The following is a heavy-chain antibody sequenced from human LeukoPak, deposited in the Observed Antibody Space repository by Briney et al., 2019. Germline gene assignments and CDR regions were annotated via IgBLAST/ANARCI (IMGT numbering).Heavy chain of an antibody. CDR2: INTNTGNP. D-gene: IGHD3-3*01. CDR1: GYTFTSYA. Sequence: ASVTVSFTASGYTFTSYAMNWVRQAPGQGLEWMGWINTNTGNPTYAQGFTGRFVFSLDTSVSTAYLQISSLKAEDTAVYYCARDQVLLVLRFLEWPSSGWFDPWGQGTLVTVSS. J-gene: IGHJ5*02. CDR3: ARDQVLLVLRFLEWPSSGWFDP. V-gene: IGHV7-4-1*02.